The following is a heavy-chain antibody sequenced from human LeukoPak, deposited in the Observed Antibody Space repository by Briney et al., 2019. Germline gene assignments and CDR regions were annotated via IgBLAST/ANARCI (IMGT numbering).Heavy chain of an antibody. J-gene: IGHJ2*01. CDR2: IYPGDSDT. CDR3: AGRTAYMEYFDL. V-gene: IGHV5-51*01. Sequence: GESLKISCKGSGYSFTNYWIGWVRQMPGKGLEWMGTIYPGDSDTRYSPSFQGQVTISADKSTSVAYLQWSSLKASDAAIYYCAGRTAYMEYFDLWGRGTLVTVSS. D-gene: IGHD3-16*01. CDR1: GYSFTNYW.